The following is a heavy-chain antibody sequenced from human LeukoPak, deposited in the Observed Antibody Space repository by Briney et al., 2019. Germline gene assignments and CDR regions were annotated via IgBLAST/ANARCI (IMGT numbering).Heavy chain of an antibody. V-gene: IGHV3-30*18. D-gene: IGHD2-21*02. Sequence: QAGGSLRLSCAASGFTFSSYGMHWVRQAPGKGLEWVAVISYDGSNKYYADSVKGRFTISRDNSKNTLYLQMNSLRAEDTAVYYCAKGLCGGDCYSPENYYYYGMDVWGQGTTVTVSS. CDR2: ISYDGSNK. CDR1: GFTFSSYG. CDR3: AKGLCGGDCYSPENYYYYGMDV. J-gene: IGHJ6*02.